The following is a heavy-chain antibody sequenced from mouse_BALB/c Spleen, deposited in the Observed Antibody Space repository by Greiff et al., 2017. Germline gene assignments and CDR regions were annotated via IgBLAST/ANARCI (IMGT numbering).Heavy chain of an antibody. D-gene: IGHD1-1*01. V-gene: IGHV1-37*01. CDR1: GYSFTGYF. CDR2: INPYNGDT. J-gene: IGHJ4*01. CDR3: GKDYYGSSYGYAMDY. Sequence: VQLQQSGPELVKPGASVKISCKASGYSFTGYFMNWVKQSHGKSLEWIGRINPYNGDTFYNQKFKGKATFTVDKSSSTAHMELLSLTSEDSAVYYCGKDYYGSSYGYAMDYWGQGTSVTVSS.